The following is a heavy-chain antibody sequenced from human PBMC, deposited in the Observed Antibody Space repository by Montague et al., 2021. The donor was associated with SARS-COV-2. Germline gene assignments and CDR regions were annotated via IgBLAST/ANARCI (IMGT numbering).Heavy chain of an antibody. V-gene: IGHV3-23*01. CDR3: AKQRGTITTTFDY. CDR1: GFTFNTCG. D-gene: IGHD1-1*01. CDR2: ISGSGGT. J-gene: IGHJ4*02. Sequence: SLRLSCAASGFTFNTCGMSWVRQAPGQGLEWVSCISGSGGTYYAGSVKGRFAISRDTSNNTLYLQMNSLRAEDTAIYYCAKQRGTITTTFDYWGQGSLVTVSS.